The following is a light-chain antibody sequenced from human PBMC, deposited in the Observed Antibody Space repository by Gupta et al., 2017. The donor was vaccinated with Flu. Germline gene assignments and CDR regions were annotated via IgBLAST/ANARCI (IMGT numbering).Light chain of an antibody. V-gene: IGKV1-12*01. J-gene: IGKJ2*01. CDR1: QGISSW. Sequence: DIQMTQSPSSVSASVGDRVTITWRASQGISSWLAWYQQKPGKAPKLLIYAASRVKSGVPSRFSGSGSGTDFTLTISSRQPEDFANYYCQHENSFPNIFGQGTKLDIK. CDR2: AAS. CDR3: QHENSFPNI.